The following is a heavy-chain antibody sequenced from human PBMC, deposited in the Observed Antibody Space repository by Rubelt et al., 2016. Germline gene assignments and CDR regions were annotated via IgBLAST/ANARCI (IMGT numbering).Heavy chain of an antibody. D-gene: IGHD3-3*01. CDR3: AKGGAFGVIVHADF. J-gene: IGHJ4*02. CDR2: ISGSGTRT. CDR1: GFTFSSYA. V-gene: IGHV3-23*01. Sequence: LVQPGGSLRLSCAASGFTFSSYAMSWVRQAPGKGLEWLSSISGSGTRTYYADHVKGRFTISRDNSQDTLYLQLDTLTADDTAVYYCAKGGAFGVIVHADFWGQGALVSVSS.